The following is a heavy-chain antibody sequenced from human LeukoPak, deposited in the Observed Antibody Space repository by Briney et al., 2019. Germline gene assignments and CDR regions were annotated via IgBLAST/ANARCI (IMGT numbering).Heavy chain of an antibody. CDR2: ISSSSSTI. CDR3: ARDGEYCSSTSCYWDYYYYYMDV. J-gene: IGHJ6*03. D-gene: IGHD2-2*01. CDR1: GFTFSSYS. Sequence: GGSLRLSCAASGFTFSSYSMNWVRQAPGKGLEWVSYISSSSSTIYYADSVKRRFTISRDNAKNSLYLQMNSLRAEDTAVYYCARDGEYCSSTSCYWDYYYYYMDVWGKGTTVTVSS. V-gene: IGHV3-48*01.